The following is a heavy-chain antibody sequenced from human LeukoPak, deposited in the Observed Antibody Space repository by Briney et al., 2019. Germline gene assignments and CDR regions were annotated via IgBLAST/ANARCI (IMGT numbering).Heavy chain of an antibody. D-gene: IGHD3-22*01. CDR1: GGSISRHF. Sequence: SETLSLTCSVSGGSISRHFWSWIRQPPGKGLEWIAFIHYSGRTKYNPSLQSRVTISIDTSENNFSLRLTSVTAADTAVYYCARLLDNDSSGDPDTFDMWGQGTAVSVSS. J-gene: IGHJ3*02. CDR2: IHYSGRT. CDR3: ARLLDNDSSGDPDTFDM. V-gene: IGHV4-59*11.